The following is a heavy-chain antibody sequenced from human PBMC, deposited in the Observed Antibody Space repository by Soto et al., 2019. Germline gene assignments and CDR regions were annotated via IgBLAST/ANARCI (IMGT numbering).Heavy chain of an antibody. Sequence: PSETLTLPCTVSGGSTSSYYWRWIRQPPGKGLEWIGYIYYSGSTNYNPSLKSRVTISVDTSKNQFSLKLSSVTAADTAVYYCARTVTTGWYWFDPWGQGTLVTGSS. CDR1: GGSTSSYY. D-gene: IGHD4-17*01. J-gene: IGHJ5*02. V-gene: IGHV4-59*01. CDR3: ARTVTTGWYWFDP. CDR2: IYYSGST.